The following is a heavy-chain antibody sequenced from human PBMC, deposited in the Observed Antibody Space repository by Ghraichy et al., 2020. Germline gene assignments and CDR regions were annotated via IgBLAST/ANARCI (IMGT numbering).Heavy chain of an antibody. Sequence: ETLSLTCAGYGGPFSGYYWTWIRQPPGKGLEWIGEINHSGSTNYNPSLKSRVTISVDTSKNQFSLKLSSVTAADTAVYYCARGRWTMWRTYYFDYWGQGTLVTVSS. D-gene: IGHD3-10*02. J-gene: IGHJ4*02. CDR1: GGPFSGYY. CDR2: INHSGST. CDR3: ARGRWTMWRTYYFDY. V-gene: IGHV4-34*01.